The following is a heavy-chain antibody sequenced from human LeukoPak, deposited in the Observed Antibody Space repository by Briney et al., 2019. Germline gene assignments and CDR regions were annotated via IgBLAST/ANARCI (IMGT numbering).Heavy chain of an antibody. CDR3: ARGAGLDGFDI. CDR2: INQDESEK. CDR1: GMTFKNYW. J-gene: IGHJ3*02. V-gene: IGHV3-7*01. Sequence: GGSLRLSCAVSGMTFKNYWMSWFRQTPGKGLEWVATINQDESEKYYPDFVKGRFTISRDNAKNSLYLQMNSLRAEDTAVYYCARGAGLDGFDIWGQGTMVTVSS.